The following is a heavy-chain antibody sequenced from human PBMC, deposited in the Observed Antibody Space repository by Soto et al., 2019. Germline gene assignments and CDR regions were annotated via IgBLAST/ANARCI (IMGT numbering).Heavy chain of an antibody. CDR3: ARVQDY. D-gene: IGHD1-1*01. V-gene: IGHV4-30-2*01. J-gene: IGHJ4*02. Sequence: SETLSLTYAVSGGSISSGGYSWSLIRQPPGKGLEWIGYMYHSGSTYYNPSLKSRVTKSIDRSKIQFSLKLSSVTAADTSVYYCARVQDYWGQGILVTVSS. CDR1: GGSISSGGYS. CDR2: MYHSGST.